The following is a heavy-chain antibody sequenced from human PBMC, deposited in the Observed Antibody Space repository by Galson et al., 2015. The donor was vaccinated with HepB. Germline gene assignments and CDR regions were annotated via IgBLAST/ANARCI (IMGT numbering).Heavy chain of an antibody. CDR3: ARTKSYHDSYAYFFDY. CDR2: IYSGYNT. D-gene: IGHD3-22*01. V-gene: IGHV3-53*01. Sequence: SLRLSCAASGFTVTSSYMSWVRQAPEKGLEWVSLIYSGYNTYYADSVKGRFTISRDNSKNTLYLQMNSLRAEDTAVYYCARTKSYHDSYAYFFDYWGQGTLVTVSS. J-gene: IGHJ4*02. CDR1: GFTVTSSY.